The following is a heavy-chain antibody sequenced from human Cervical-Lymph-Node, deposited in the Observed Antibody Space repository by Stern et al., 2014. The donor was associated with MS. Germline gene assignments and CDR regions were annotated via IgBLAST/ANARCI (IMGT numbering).Heavy chain of an antibody. Sequence: EVQLVQSGGGLVQPGGSLRLSCAASGFTFSTYWMHWVRQAPGMGPVWVSRISSDGRTTSYVESVRGRFTISSDNAKNTLYLQMNSMRAEDTAVYYCARMSMPGLYYFDKWGQGSLVTVSS. CDR3: ARMSMPGLYYFDK. D-gene: IGHD2-2*01. CDR2: ISSDGRTT. CDR1: GFTFSTYW. V-gene: IGHV3-74*02. J-gene: IGHJ4*02.